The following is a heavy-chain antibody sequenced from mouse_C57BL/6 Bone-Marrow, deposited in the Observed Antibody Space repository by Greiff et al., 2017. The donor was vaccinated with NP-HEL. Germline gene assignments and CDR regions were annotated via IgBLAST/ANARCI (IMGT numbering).Heavy chain of an antibody. CDR1: GFTFSSYA. CDR3: ARGATGTGYFDD. V-gene: IGHV5-4*03. D-gene: IGHD4-1*02. Sequence: DVMLVESGGGLVKPGGSLKLSCAASGFTFSSYAMSWVRQTPEKRLEWVATISDGGSYTYYPDNVKGRFTISRDNAKNNLYLQMSHLKSEDTAMYYCARGATGTGYFDDWGTGTTVTVSS. CDR2: ISDGGSYT. J-gene: IGHJ1*03.